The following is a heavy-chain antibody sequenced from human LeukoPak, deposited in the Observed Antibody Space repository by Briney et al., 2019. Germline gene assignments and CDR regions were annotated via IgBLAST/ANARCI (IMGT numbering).Heavy chain of an antibody. CDR3: AKLGSYCSSTPTRCWFDP. Sequence: GGSLRLSCAASGFTFSSYAMHWVRQAPGKGLEWVSTISYTGGSTYFADSVKGRFTISRDNSKNTLYLQMNSLRAEDTAVYYCAKLGSYCSSTPTRCWFDPWGQGTLVTVSS. D-gene: IGHD2-2*01. J-gene: IGHJ5*02. CDR2: ISYTGGST. V-gene: IGHV3-23*01. CDR1: GFTFSSYA.